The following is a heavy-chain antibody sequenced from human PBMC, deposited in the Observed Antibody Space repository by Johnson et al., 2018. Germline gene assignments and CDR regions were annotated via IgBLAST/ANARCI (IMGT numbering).Heavy chain of an antibody. CDR1: GFTFSTYA. CDR3: AREMVVYGSGSHDAFDI. J-gene: IGHJ3*02. V-gene: IGHV3-23*04. CDR2: IRGTGVSGSGGSA. Sequence: EVQLVEAGGGLVQEGGSLRLWCAASGFTFSTYAMSWVRQAPETGLEWVSDIRGTGVSGSGGSAYYADSVKGRFTISRDNSKDTLYLQMNTLKAEDTGVYYCAREMVVYGSGSHDAFDIWGQGTMVIVSS. D-gene: IGHD3-10*01.